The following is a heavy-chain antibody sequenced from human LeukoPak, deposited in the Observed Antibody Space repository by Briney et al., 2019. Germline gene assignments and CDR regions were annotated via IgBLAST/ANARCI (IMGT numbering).Heavy chain of an antibody. D-gene: IGHD5-18*01. CDR3: ARSPYTYGSLFYLDY. J-gene: IGHJ4*02. CDR1: GYTFTYYY. CDR2: INPSGGST. V-gene: IGHV1-46*01. Sequence: ASVKVSCKASGYTFTYYYIHWLRQAPGQGLEWMGIINPSGGSTNYAQKFQGRVTLTRDTSTSTVYMELSSLRSEDTAVYYCARSPYTYGSLFYLDYWGQGTLVTVSS.